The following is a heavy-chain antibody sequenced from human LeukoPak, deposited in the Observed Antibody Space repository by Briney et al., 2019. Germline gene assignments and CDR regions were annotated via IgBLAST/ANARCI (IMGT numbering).Heavy chain of an antibody. CDR2: FYYSGKT. CDR1: GDSISSSNNY. D-gene: IGHD5-18*01. Sequence: KPSETLSLTCTVSGDSISSSNNYWGWIRQPPGKRLEWIGNFYYSGKTYYNPTLKSRVTISVDTSKNQFSLMLSSVTAADTAVYYCARLRVRGYGYGPWEGPTWLDYWGQGTLVTVSS. CDR3: ARLRVRGYGYGPWEGPTWLDY. V-gene: IGHV4-39*07. J-gene: IGHJ4*02.